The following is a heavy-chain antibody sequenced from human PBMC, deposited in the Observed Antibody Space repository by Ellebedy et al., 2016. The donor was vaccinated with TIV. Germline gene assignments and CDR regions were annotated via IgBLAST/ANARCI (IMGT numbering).Heavy chain of an antibody. D-gene: IGHD6-19*01. CDR3: ARGRPAVVGALNYGLDV. J-gene: IGHJ6*02. V-gene: IGHV4-34*01. CDR1: GGSLSGYY. Sequence: MPSETLSLTCAASGGSLSGYYWSWIRQPPGKGLEWIGEIVHTGPTNYNPSLKSRVSISHDTSKSQFSLQLSSVAAADTAVYYCARGRPAVVGALNYGLDVWGQGTTVTVSS. CDR2: IVHTGPT.